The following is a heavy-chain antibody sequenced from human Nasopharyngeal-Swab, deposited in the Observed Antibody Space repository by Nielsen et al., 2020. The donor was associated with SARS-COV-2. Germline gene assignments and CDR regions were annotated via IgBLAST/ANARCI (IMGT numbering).Heavy chain of an antibody. D-gene: IGHD6-6*01. V-gene: IGHV4-39*01. Sequence: SETLSLTCTVSGGSISSSSYYWGWIRQPPGKGLEWIGSIYYSGSTYYNPSLKSRVTISVDTSKNQFSLKLSSVTAADTAVYYCARGRVYSSSSSPFDYWGQGTLVTVSS. J-gene: IGHJ4*02. CDR1: GGSISSSSYY. CDR2: IYYSGST. CDR3: ARGRVYSSSSSPFDY.